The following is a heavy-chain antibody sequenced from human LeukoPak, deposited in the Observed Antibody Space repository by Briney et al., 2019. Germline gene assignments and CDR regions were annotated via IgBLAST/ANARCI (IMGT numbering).Heavy chain of an antibody. V-gene: IGHV6-1*01. CDR2: TYYRSKWYN. J-gene: IGHJ4*02. CDR1: GDSVSSNSAA. D-gene: IGHD2-21*02. CDR3: ARGSYIVVVTAIYRPGFSFDY. Sequence: RSQTLSLTCAISGDSVSSNSAAWNWIRQSPSRGLEWLGRTYYRSKWYNDYAASVKSRITIDPDTSKNQFSLQLSSVTAADTAVYYCARGSYIVVVTAIYRPGFSFDYWGQGTLVTVSS.